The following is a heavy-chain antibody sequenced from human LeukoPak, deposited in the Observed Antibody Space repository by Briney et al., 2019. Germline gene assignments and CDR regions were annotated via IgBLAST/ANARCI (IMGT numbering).Heavy chain of an antibody. CDR2: ISYDGSNK. CDR3: AKAFCSSTRCDDDAFDI. V-gene: IGHV3-30*18. Sequence: RPGGSLRLSCAASGCTFSSYGMHWVRQAPGKGLEWVAVISYDGSNKYYADSVKGRFTISRDKSKNTLYLQMNSLRAEDTAVYYCAKAFCSSTRCDDDAFDIWGQGTMVTVSS. J-gene: IGHJ3*02. D-gene: IGHD2-2*01. CDR1: GCTFSSYG.